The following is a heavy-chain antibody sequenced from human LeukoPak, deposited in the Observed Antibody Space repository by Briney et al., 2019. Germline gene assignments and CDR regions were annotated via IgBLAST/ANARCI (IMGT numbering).Heavy chain of an antibody. CDR1: GFTFSSYG. CDR2: ISYDGSNK. V-gene: IGHV3-30*18. J-gene: IGHJ4*02. Sequence: PGGSRRLSCAASGFTFSSYGMHWVRQAPGKGLEWVAVISYDGSNKYYADSVKGRFTISRDNSKNTLYLQMNSLRAEDTAVYYCAKRAPVDYWGQGTLVTVSS. CDR3: AKRAPVDY.